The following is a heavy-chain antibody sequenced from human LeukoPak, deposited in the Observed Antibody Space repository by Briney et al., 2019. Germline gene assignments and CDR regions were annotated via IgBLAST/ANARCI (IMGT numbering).Heavy chain of an antibody. CDR3: ARDLAVLFGELMSGGGDYYGMDV. Sequence: GASVKVSCKASGYTFTSYYMHWVRQAPGQGLEWMGIINPSGGSTSYAQKFQGRVTMTRDTSTSTVYMEPSSLRSEDTAVYYCARDLAVLFGELMSGGGDYYGMDVWGQGTTVTVSS. V-gene: IGHV1-46*01. J-gene: IGHJ6*02. CDR2: INPSGGST. D-gene: IGHD3-10*02. CDR1: GYTFTSYY.